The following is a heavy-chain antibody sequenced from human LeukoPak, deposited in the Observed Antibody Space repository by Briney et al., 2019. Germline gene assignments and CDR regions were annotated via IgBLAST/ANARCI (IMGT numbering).Heavy chain of an antibody. V-gene: IGHV4-34*01. CDR1: GGSFSGYY. CDR3: ARAPIVGATLYYYYGMDV. Sequence: NSSETLSLTCAVYGGSFSGYYWSWIRQPPGKGLEWIGEINHSGSTNYNPSLKSRVTISVDTSKNQFSLKLSSVTAADTAVYYCARAPIVGATLYYYYGMDVWGQGTTVTVSS. D-gene: IGHD1-26*01. J-gene: IGHJ6*02. CDR2: INHSGST.